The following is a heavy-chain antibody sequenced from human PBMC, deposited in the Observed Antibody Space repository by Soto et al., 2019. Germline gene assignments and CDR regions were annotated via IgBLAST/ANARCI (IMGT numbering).Heavy chain of an antibody. J-gene: IGHJ6*02. V-gene: IGHV3-53*02. Sequence: VQLVATGGGLIQPGGSLRLSCAASGFTVSSNYMSWVRQAPGKGLEWVSVIYSGGSTYYADSVKGRFTISRDNSKNTLYLQMNSLRAEDTAVYYCARDRRSSSSYYYYGMDVWGQGTTVTVSS. CDR1: GFTVSSNY. CDR3: ARDRRSSSSYYYYGMDV. CDR2: IYSGGST. D-gene: IGHD6-6*01.